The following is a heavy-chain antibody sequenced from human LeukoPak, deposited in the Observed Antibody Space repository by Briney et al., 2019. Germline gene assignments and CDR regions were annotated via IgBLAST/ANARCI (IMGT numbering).Heavy chain of an antibody. Sequence: GSSVKVSCKASGGTFNNYAITWVRQAPGQGLEWMGGIIPIFGTANYAQKFQCRVTITADESTSTAYMELSSLRSEDTAVYYCATGTGGYSYGYGHFDYWGQGTLVTVSS. J-gene: IGHJ4*02. CDR2: IIPIFGTA. V-gene: IGHV1-69*01. CDR3: ATGTGGYSYGYGHFDY. D-gene: IGHD5-18*01. CDR1: GGTFNNYA.